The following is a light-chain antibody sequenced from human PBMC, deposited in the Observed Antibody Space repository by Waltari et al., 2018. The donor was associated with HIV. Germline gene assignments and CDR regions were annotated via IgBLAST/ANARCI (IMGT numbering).Light chain of an antibody. J-gene: IGLJ2*01. Sequence: QSVLTQPPSASGTPGQTVTIPCSGSRSNVGTNTVNWYQQLPGTAPKLLIYSNNQRPSGVPDRFSGSKSGTSASLAISGLQSGDEADYYCAAWDDSVNGVVFGGGTKLTGL. CDR1: RSNVGTNT. CDR2: SNN. V-gene: IGLV1-44*01. CDR3: AAWDDSVNGVV.